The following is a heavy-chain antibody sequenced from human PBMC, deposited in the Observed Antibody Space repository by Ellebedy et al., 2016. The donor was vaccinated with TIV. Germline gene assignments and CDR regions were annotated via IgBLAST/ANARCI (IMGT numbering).Heavy chain of an antibody. V-gene: IGHV4-4*07. CDR2: IYSGGHT. D-gene: IGHD3-22*01. CDR3: ARDAYYYDTSAYIQTDY. J-gene: IGHJ4*02. CDR1: GGSIINYY. Sequence: SETLSLXXTVSGGSIINYYWSWIRQSAGKGLEWIGRIYSGGHTYYNPSLQSRFTLSIDTSKNQFSLNLGSVTAADTAVYYCARDAYYYDTSAYIQTDYWGQGTLVTVSS.